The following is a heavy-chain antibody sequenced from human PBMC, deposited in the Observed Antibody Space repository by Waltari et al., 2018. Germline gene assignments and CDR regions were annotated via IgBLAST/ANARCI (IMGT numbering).Heavy chain of an antibody. J-gene: IGHJ3*02. CDR1: GFTFSSYG. CDR2: ISGSCNTM. Sequence: EVQLVESGGGLVQPGGSLRLSCATSGFTFSSYGMNWLRQAPGKGLGWVSLISGSCNTMQYADSVKGRFTVSRDNAKNSLYLQMNSLRAEDSAVYFCRWFGHSFDMWGRGTMVTVSS. CDR3: RWFGHSFDM. D-gene: IGHD3-10*01. V-gene: IGHV3-48*03.